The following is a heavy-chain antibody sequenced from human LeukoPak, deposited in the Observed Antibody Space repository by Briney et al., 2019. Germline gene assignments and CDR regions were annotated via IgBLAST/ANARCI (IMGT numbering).Heavy chain of an antibody. CDR3: ARGRTFDN. Sequence: SETLSLTCSVSGVSISSDYWSWIRQPPGKGLEWIGNIYDRGSTKYNPSLKSRVTISVDTSKNQFSLRLSSVTAADTAVYYCARGRTFDNWGQGTLVTVSS. V-gene: IGHV4-59*01. J-gene: IGHJ4*02. CDR2: IYDRGST. CDR1: GVSISSDY.